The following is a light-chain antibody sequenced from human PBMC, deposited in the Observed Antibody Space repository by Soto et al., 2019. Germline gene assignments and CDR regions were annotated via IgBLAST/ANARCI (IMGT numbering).Light chain of an antibody. J-gene: IGLJ1*01. CDR3: SSYTTSNTRQIV. CDR2: DVS. V-gene: IGLV2-14*01. CDR1: SSDVGGYNY. Sequence: QSVLTQPASGSGSPGQSITISCTGTSSDVGGYNYVSWYQQHPGKAPKFMIYDVSNRPSGVSNRFSGSKSGNTASLTISGLQAEDEADYYCSSYTTSNTRQIVFGTGTKVT.